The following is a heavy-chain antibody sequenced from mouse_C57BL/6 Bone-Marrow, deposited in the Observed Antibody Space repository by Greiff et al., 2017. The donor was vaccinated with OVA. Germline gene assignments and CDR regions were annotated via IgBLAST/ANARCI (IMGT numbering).Heavy chain of an antibody. V-gene: IGHV1-59*01. D-gene: IGHD4-1*01. CDR2: IDPSDSYT. CDR1: GYTFTSYW. Sequence: QVQLQQPGAELVRPGTSVKLSCKASGYTFTSYWMHWVKQRPGQGLEWIGVIDPSDSYTNYNQKLKGKATLTVDTSSSTAYMQLSSLTSEDSAVYYCARLTGAFWFAYWGQGTLVTVSA. J-gene: IGHJ3*01. CDR3: ARLTGAFWFAY.